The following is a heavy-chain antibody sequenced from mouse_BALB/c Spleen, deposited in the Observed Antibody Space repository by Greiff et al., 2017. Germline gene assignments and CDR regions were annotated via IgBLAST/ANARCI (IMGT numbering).Heavy chain of an antibody. V-gene: IGHV1-7*01. CDR3: ARGGYGNYGWVFAY. CDR1: GYTFTSYW. D-gene: IGHD2-10*02. J-gene: IGHJ3*01. CDR2: INPSTGYT. Sequence: QVQLQQSGAELAKPGASVKMSCKASGYTFTSYWMHWVKQRPGQGLEWIGYINPSTGYTEYNQKFKDKATLTADKSSSTAYMQLSSLTSEDSEVYYCARGGYGNYGWVFAYWGQGTLVTVSA.